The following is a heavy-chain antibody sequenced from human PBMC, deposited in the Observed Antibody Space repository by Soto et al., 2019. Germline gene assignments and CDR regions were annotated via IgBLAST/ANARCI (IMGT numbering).Heavy chain of an antibody. J-gene: IGHJ5*02. D-gene: IGHD3-9*01. V-gene: IGHV4-30-4*01. CDR1: GDSISSGDYY. Sequence: SETLSLTCTVSGDSISSGDYYWSWIRQPPGKGLEWIGYIYYSGSTYYNPSLKSRVTISVDTSKNQFSLKLSSVTAADTAVYYCARVNRYDILTGYSWFDPWGQGTLVTVSS. CDR2: IYYSGST. CDR3: ARVNRYDILTGYSWFDP.